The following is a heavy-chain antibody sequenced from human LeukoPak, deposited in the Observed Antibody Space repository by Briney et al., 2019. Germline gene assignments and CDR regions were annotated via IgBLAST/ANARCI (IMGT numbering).Heavy chain of an antibody. CDR2: IYYSGIT. D-gene: IGHD7-27*01. CDR1: GGSISRSDYY. Sequence: PSETLSLTCSVSGGSISRSDYYWSWIRQPPGKGLEWIGYIYYSGITYYNPSLKSRVTISVDTSKNQFSLKLSSVTAADTAVYYCARHLTGDFDYWGQGTLVTVSS. CDR3: ARHLTGDFDY. V-gene: IGHV4-30-4*01. J-gene: IGHJ4*02.